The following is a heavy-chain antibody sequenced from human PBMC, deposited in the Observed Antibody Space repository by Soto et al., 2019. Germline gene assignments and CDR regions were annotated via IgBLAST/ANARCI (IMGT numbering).Heavy chain of an antibody. Sequence: SETLSLTCTVSGGSISSYYWSWIRQPPGKGLEWIGYIYYSGSTNYNPSLKSRVTISVDTSKNQFSLKLSSVTAADTAVYYCARQSLDYDFWSGYLDYYYYYGMDVWGQGTTVTVSS. CDR1: GGSISSYY. CDR2: IYYSGST. D-gene: IGHD3-3*01. J-gene: IGHJ6*02. CDR3: ARQSLDYDFWSGYLDYYYYYGMDV. V-gene: IGHV4-59*01.